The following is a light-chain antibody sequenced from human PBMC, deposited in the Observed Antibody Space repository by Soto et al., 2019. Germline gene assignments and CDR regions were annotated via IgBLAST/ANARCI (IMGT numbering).Light chain of an antibody. J-gene: IGKJ4*01. CDR1: QNIDNY. Sequence: DIQMTQSPSSLSASLGDRVTITCRASQNIDNYLNWYQQKLGKAPKLLIYATSTLQSGVPSRFSGSGSGTEFTLTISSLQAEDFATYFCQESYISPAVSFGGGTKVEIK. V-gene: IGKV1-39*01. CDR2: ATS. CDR3: QESYISPAVS.